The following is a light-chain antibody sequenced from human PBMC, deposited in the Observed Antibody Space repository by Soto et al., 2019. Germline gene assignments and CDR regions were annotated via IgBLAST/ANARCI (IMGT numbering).Light chain of an antibody. J-gene: IGKJ2*01. V-gene: IGKV1-5*01. Sequence: DIQMTQSTSTLSASVGDRVTITCRASQSISSWLAWYQQKPGKAPKLLIYDGSSLESGVPSRFSGSGAGTEFTLTISSLQPDDVATYYCQQYSSYLYTFGEGTKLEI. CDR2: DGS. CDR1: QSISSW. CDR3: QQYSSYLYT.